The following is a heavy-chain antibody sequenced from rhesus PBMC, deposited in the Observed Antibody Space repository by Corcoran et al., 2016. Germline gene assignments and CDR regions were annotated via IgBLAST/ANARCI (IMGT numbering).Heavy chain of an antibody. Sequence: QVQLQESGPGLVRPSETLSLPCAVSGGSISSNYWSWIRQPPGKGLGWIGCSYVSSGSTYYNPFLKSPVTMSTATSKNQCFRKPSSVTSADTAVYYCAREPRDYWGQGVLVTVSS. V-gene: IGHV4-160*01. CDR3: AREPRDY. J-gene: IGHJ4*01. CDR2: SYVSSGST. CDR1: GGSISSNY.